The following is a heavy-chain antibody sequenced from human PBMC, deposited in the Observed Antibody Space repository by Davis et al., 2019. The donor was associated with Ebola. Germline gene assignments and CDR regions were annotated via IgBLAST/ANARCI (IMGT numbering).Heavy chain of an antibody. CDR3: ARDTSHQLPHWLYYFYGMDV. CDR2: IKTDGSTT. Sequence: GESLKISCAASGFTFSNYYLHWVRQAPGKGLEWVARIKTDGSTTRYADSVKGRFSISRDNTKNTLYLQMNSLRGEDTAIYYWARDTSHQLPHWLYYFYGMDVWGQGTTVTVSS. J-gene: IGHJ6*02. D-gene: IGHD2-2*01. V-gene: IGHV3-74*01. CDR1: GFTFSNYY.